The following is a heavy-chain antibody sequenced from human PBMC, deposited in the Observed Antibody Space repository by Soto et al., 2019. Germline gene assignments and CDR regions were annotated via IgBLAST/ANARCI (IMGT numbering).Heavy chain of an antibody. CDR3: ARAQRIQLWASGMDV. CDR2: IIPVFGTV. D-gene: IGHD5-18*01. V-gene: IGHV1-69*13. CDR1: GGTFSSYV. J-gene: IGHJ6*02. Sequence: GASVKVSCNASGGTFSSYVISWGRQAPGQGLEWMGGIIPVFGTVNYAQKFQGRVTITADESTTTAYMELRSLRSEDAAVYYCARAQRIQLWASGMDVWGQGTTVTVSS.